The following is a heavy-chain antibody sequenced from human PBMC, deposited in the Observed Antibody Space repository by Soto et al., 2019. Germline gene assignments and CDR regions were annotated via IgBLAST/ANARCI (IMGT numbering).Heavy chain of an antibody. J-gene: IGHJ4*02. CDR2: INTSNGNT. CDR3: ARVSSWELRFFDF. D-gene: IGHD1-26*01. Sequence: QIQLVQSGDEVKKPGASVKVSCKTSVYTFPTHGITWVRQAPGQGLDWMGWINTSNGNTQPPQTFRGRDTMTIDISTSPAYMEMKSRRSDDTAVYYCARVSSWELRFFDFWGQGPLVTVSS. V-gene: IGHV1-18*01. CDR1: VYTFPTHG.